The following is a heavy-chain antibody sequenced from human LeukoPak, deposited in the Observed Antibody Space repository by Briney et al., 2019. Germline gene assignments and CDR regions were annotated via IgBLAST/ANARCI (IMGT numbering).Heavy chain of an antibody. CDR2: IIPIFGTA. J-gene: IGHJ6*02. V-gene: IGHV1-69*13. CDR3: ARVSAARTYYYYGMDV. Sequence: SVTVSCKASGGTFSSYAISWVRQAPGQGLEWMGGIIPIFGTANYAQKFQGRVTITADESTSTAYMELSSLRSEDTAVYYCARVSAARTYYYYGMDVWGQGTTVTVSS. CDR1: GGTFSSYA. D-gene: IGHD6-13*01.